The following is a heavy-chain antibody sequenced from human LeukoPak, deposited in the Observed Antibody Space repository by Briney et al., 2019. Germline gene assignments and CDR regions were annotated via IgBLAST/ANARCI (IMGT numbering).Heavy chain of an antibody. CDR1: GSIFTSYW. J-gene: IGHJ4*02. CDR3: ARLDRSGSSQPNDY. D-gene: IGHD3-10*01. Sequence: GASLLISCKGSGSIFTSYWISWVRQLPGKGLEWMGRIDPSDSYTNYSPSFQGHVTISADKSISTAYLQWSSLKASDTAMYYCARLDRSGSSQPNDYWGQGTLVTVSS. V-gene: IGHV5-10-1*01. CDR2: IDPSDSYT.